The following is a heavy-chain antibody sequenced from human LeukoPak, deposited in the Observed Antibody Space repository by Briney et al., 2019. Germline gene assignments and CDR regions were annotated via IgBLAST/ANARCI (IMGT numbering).Heavy chain of an antibody. CDR1: GYDFTTYG. Sequence: ASVKVSCEASGYDFTTYGISWVRQAPGQGLEWMGWISTSDGDTRYQQKFQGKVTMTKDTPASTVYMDLRSLTSDDTAVYWCVKDWIWRKGKRFDSWGKGTLVPSPQ. J-gene: IGHJ4*02. CDR3: VKDWIWRKGKRFDS. CDR2: ISTSDGDT. V-gene: IGHV1-18*01. D-gene: IGHD3-3*01.